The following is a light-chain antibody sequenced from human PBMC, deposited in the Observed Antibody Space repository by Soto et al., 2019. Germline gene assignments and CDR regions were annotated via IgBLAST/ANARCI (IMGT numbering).Light chain of an antibody. J-gene: IGLJ2*01. V-gene: IGLV2-14*03. Sequence: QSALTQPASVSGSPGQSITISCTGTSSDVGGSTYVSWYQQHPGKAPKLIIYDVSNRPSGISNRFSGSKSGNTASLTISGLQAEDEADYYCSSYSSGSTLVFGGGTKLTVL. CDR1: SSDVGGSTY. CDR2: DVS. CDR3: SSYSSGSTLV.